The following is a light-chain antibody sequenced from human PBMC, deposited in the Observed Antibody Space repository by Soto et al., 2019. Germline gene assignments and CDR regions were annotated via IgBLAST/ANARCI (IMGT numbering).Light chain of an antibody. Sequence: EIVLTQSPGTLSLSPGERVTLSCRASQSVSSSYLAWYQQKPGQAPRLLIYGASSRATGIPDRFSGSGSGTDFTLTISRLELEDFAVYYCHQYDSSPLTFGGGTKVEIK. CDR2: GAS. CDR3: HQYDSSPLT. J-gene: IGKJ4*01. CDR1: QSVSSSY. V-gene: IGKV3-20*01.